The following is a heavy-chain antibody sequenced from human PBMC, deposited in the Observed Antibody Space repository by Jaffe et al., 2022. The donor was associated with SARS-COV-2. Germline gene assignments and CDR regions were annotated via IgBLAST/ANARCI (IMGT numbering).Heavy chain of an antibody. CDR2: IYYSGST. CDR1: GGSISSYY. D-gene: IGHD1-7*01. V-gene: IGHV4-59*01. CDR3: ARTFLGGTNGGNYYYGMDV. Sequence: QVQLQESGPGLVKPSETLSLTCTVSGGSISSYYWSWIRQPPGKGLEWIGYIYYSGSTNYNPSLKSRVTISVDTSKNQFSLKLSSVTAADTAVYYCARTFLGGTNGGNYYYGMDVWGQGTTVTVSS. J-gene: IGHJ6*02.